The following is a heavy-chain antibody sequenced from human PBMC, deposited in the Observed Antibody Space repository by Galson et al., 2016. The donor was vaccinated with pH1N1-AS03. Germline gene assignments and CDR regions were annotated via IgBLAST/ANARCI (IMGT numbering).Heavy chain of an antibody. V-gene: IGHV1-2*02. Sequence: SVKVSCKASGYSFSAYYIHWVRQAPGQGLEWMGWINPSSGGADYAQKSQGRVTMTRDTSISTVYMELSGLRSDDTAVYYCAREHGMTIFGVILSSYAFDIWGQGTMVTVSS. CDR2: INPSSGGA. CDR3: AREHGMTIFGVILSSYAFDI. CDR1: GYSFSAYY. D-gene: IGHD3-3*01. J-gene: IGHJ3*02.